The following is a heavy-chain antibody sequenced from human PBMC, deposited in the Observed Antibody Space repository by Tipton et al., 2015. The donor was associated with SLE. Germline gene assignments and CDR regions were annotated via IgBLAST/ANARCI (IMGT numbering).Heavy chain of an antibody. CDR2: IFYTGST. CDR3: ARECSYEYWTDYYNTKRSDATHYFDN. CDR1: DGSIRSTNYY. Sequence: TLSLTCTVSDGSIRSTNYYWGWIRQPPGKGLEWIGSIFYTGSTYYNPSLKSRVSFSIDTSKHQFSLKLNSVTAADTAVYYCARECSYEYWTDYYNTKRSDATHYFDNWGQGTLVTVSS. V-gene: IGHV4-39*07. J-gene: IGHJ4*02. D-gene: IGHD3-3*01.